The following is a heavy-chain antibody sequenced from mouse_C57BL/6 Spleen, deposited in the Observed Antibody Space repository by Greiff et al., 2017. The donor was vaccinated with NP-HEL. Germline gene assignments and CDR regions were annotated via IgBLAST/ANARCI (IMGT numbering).Heavy chain of an antibody. CDR3: ARGGYGSSQYYFDY. CDR2: ISDGGSYT. D-gene: IGHD1-1*01. CDR1: GFTFSSYA. J-gene: IGHJ2*01. Sequence: DVMLVESGGGLVKPGGSLKLSCAASGFTFSSYAMSWVRQTPEKRLEWVATISDGGSYTYYPDNVKGRFTISRDNAKNNLYLQMSHLKSEDTAMYYCARGGYGSSQYYFDYWGQGTTLTVSS. V-gene: IGHV5-4*03.